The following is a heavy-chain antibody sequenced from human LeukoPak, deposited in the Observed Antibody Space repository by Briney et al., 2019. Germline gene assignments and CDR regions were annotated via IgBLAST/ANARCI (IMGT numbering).Heavy chain of an antibody. CDR3: AKVGGSLDAFDI. V-gene: IGHV4-38-2*02. D-gene: IGHD1-26*01. CDR2: IYHRGST. J-gene: IGHJ3*02. CDR1: GYSISTGYY. Sequence: PSETLSFTCTVSGYSISTGYYWGWIRQPPGKGLEGIGSIYHRGSTFYNPPLKSRGAISVDTSKNQFSPKLSSVNAADTAVYYCAKVGGSLDAFDIWGQGTMVTVSS.